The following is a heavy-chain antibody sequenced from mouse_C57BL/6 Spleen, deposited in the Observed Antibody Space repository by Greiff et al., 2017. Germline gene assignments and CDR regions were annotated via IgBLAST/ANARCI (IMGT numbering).Heavy chain of an antibody. Sequence: DVQLVESGGGLVQPGGSLSLSCAASGFTFTDYYMSWVRQPPGKALEWLGFIRNKANGYTTEYSASVKGRFTISRDNSQSILYPQMNALRAEDSATYYCARSFSTAHYFDYWGQGTTLTVSS. CDR3: ARSFSTAHYFDY. CDR1: GFTFTDYY. V-gene: IGHV7-3*01. D-gene: IGHD1-2*01. CDR2: IRNKANGYTT. J-gene: IGHJ2*01.